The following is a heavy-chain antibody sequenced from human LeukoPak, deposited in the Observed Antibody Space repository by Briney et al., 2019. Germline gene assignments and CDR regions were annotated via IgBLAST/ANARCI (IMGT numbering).Heavy chain of an antibody. D-gene: IGHD2-8*01. CDR1: GFTFSSYA. J-gene: IGHJ6*03. CDR3: AKKQLVYDDHYYYMDV. V-gene: IGHV3-23*01. CDR2: ISGSGGST. Sequence: PGGSLRLSCAASGFTFSSYAMSWVRQAPGKGLEWVSAISGSGGSTYYADSVKGRFTISRDNSKNTLYLQMNSLRAEDTAVYYCAKKQLVYDDHYYYMDVWGKGTTVTVSS.